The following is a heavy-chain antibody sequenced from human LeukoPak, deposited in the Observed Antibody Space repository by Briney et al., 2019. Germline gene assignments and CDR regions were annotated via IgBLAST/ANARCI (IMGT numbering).Heavy chain of an antibody. Sequence: GGSLRLSCAASGFTFSNYAMSWVRQAPGKGLEWVANIKKDGSEKYYVDSVKGRFTISRDNAKTSLYLQMNSLRAEDTAVYYCARHLSGITGYTYGRGIDYWGQGTLVTVSS. CDR1: GFTFSNYA. J-gene: IGHJ4*02. CDR3: ARHLSGITGYTYGRGIDY. D-gene: IGHD5-18*01. CDR2: IKKDGSEK. V-gene: IGHV3-7*01.